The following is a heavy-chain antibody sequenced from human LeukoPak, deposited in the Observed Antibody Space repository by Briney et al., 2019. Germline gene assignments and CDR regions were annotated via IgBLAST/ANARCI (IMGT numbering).Heavy chain of an antibody. D-gene: IGHD4-17*01. CDR2: MNPNSGNT. J-gene: IGHJ4*02. V-gene: IGHV1-8*03. Sequence: ASVKVSCKASGYTFTGYYMHWVRQAPGQGLEWMGWMNPNSGNTGYAQKFQGRVTITRNTSISTAYMELSSLRSEDTAVYYCARGVMKEIGDYVLLFAYWGQGTLVTVSS. CDR1: GYTFTGYY. CDR3: ARGVMKEIGDYVLLFAY.